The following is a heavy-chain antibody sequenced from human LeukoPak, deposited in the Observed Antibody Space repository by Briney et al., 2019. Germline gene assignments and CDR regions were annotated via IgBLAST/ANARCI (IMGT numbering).Heavy chain of an antibody. J-gene: IGHJ4*02. D-gene: IGHD3-10*01. CDR1: GFTFSSYW. CDR3: ARGARITMVRGVLFDY. V-gene: IGHV3-7*01. CDR2: IKQDGSEK. Sequence: PGGSLRLSCAASGFTFSSYWMSWVRQAPGKGLEWVANIKQDGSEKYYVDSVKGRFTISRDNAKNSLYLQMNSLRAEDTAVYYCARGARITMVRGVLFDYWDQGTLVTVSS.